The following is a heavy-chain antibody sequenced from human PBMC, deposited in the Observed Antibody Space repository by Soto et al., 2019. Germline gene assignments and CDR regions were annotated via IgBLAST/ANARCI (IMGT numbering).Heavy chain of an antibody. CDR1: GFTFTSSA. V-gene: IGHV1-58*01. Sequence: QMQLVQSGPEVKKPGTSVKVSCKASGFTFTSSAVQWVRQARGQRLEWIGWIVVGSGNTNYAQKFQERVTITRDMSTSPAYMELSILRSEDTAVYYCAASNYGATIPDYWGQGTLVTVSS. J-gene: IGHJ4*02. CDR3: AASNYGATIPDY. CDR2: IVVGSGNT. D-gene: IGHD4-17*01.